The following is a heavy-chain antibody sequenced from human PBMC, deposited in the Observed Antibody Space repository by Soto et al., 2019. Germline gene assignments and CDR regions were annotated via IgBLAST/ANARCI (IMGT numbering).Heavy chain of an antibody. CDR1: GFTFSNFA. J-gene: IGHJ4*02. CDR3: ARTDFWSGYYLFDY. V-gene: IGHV3-23*01. Sequence: GGSLRLSCVASGFTFSNFAMAWVRQAPGEGLEWVSAISGSGDDTFYADSVKGRFTISRDNAKDTLYLQMNSLRAEDTAVYYCARTDFWSGYYLFDYWGQGTLVTVS. CDR2: ISGSGDDT. D-gene: IGHD3-3*01.